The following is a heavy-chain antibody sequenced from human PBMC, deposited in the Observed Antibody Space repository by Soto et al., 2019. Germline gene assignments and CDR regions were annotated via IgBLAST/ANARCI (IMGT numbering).Heavy chain of an antibody. CDR2: INHSGST. Sequence: PSETLSLTCAVYGGSFSGYYWSWIRQPPGKGLEWIGEINHSGSTNYNPSLKSRVTISVDTSKNQFSLKLSSVTAADTAVYYCARSNGVPAAAGPPNNRLDSWGQGTLATVSS. D-gene: IGHD2-2*01. J-gene: IGHJ5*01. CDR3: ARSNGVPAAAGPPNNRLDS. V-gene: IGHV4-34*01. CDR1: GGSFSGYY.